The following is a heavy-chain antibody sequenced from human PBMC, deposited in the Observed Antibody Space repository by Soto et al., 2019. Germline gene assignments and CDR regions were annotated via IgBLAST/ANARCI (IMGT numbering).Heavy chain of an antibody. CDR2: INPNSGGT. J-gene: IGHJ6*02. D-gene: IGHD3-3*01. V-gene: IGHV1-2*04. CDR1: GYTFTGYY. Sequence: GASVKVSCEASGYTFTGYYMHWVRQAPGQGLEWMGWINPNSGGTNYAQKFQGWVTMTRDTSISTAYMELSRLRSDDTAVYYCARERLRFLEWFRSDYGMDVWGQGTTVTVSS. CDR3: ARERLRFLEWFRSDYGMDV.